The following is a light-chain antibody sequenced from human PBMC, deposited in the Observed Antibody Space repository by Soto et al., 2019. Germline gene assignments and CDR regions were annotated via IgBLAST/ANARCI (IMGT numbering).Light chain of an antibody. CDR2: DVS. CDR3: SSYAGSNYPYV. J-gene: IGLJ1*01. V-gene: IGLV2-8*01. CDR1: SSDVGYYNY. Sequence: QSVLTQPPSASGAPGQSVTIACPGTSSDVGYYNYVSWYQQHPGKAPKLLIYDVSKQPSGVPDRFSGSKSGNTASLTVSGLQAEDEGDYYCSSYAGSNYPYVFGTGTKVTVL.